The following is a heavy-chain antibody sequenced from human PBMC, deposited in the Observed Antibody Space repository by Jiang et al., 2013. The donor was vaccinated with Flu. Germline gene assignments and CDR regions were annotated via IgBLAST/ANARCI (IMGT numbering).Heavy chain of an antibody. D-gene: IGHD4-17*01. CDR2: IYFSGTT. Sequence: GPGLVKPSETLSLTCSVFGDSINSNNYYWGWIRQVPGQGLEWVGSIYFSGTTYQNPSLKSRVTMSLDTSKNQFSLKLRSVTAADTAVYFCARNVMTTVTQFFDYWGQGTLITVSS. V-gene: IGHV4-39*07. CDR1: GDSINSNNYY. J-gene: IGHJ4*02. CDR3: ARNVMTTVTQFFDY.